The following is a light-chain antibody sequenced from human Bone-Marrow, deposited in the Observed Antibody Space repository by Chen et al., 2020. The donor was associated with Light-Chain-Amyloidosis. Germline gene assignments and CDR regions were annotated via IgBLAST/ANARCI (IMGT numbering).Light chain of an antibody. CDR1: TSNIGSNY. CDR2: RNN. CDR3: AEWDDSLSALYV. Sequence: QSVLTQPPSASGTPGQRVTISCSGSTSNIGSNYVYWYQQIPGKAPKLLIYRNNQRPSGVPDRFSGSTSGTSASLAISGLRSEEEADYYCAEWDDSLSALYVFGTGTKVTVL. J-gene: IGLJ1*01. V-gene: IGLV1-47*01.